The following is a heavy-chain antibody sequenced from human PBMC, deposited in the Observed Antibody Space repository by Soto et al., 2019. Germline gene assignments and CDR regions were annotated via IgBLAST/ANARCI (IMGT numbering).Heavy chain of an antibody. Sequence: PGGSLRLSCAASGFTFSTYAMSWVRQAPGKGLEWVSAISGSGGSTYYADSVKGRFTISRDNSKNTLYLQMNSLRAEDTVVYYCAKEIVAGNGFDYWGQGTLVTVSS. V-gene: IGHV3-23*01. D-gene: IGHD6-19*01. CDR1: GFTFSTYA. CDR3: AKEIVAGNGFDY. CDR2: ISGSGGST. J-gene: IGHJ4*02.